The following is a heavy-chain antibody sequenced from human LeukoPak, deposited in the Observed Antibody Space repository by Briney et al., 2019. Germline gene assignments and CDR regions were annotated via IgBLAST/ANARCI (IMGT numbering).Heavy chain of an antibody. CDR3: ARDTYYYDSSGYWADY. V-gene: IGHV4-61*02. Sequence: SETLSLTCTVSGGSISSGSYYWSWIRQPAGKGLEWIGRIYTSGSTNYNPSLKSRVTMSVDTSKNQFSLKLSSVTAADTAVYYCARDTYYYDSSGYWADYWGQGTLVTVSS. D-gene: IGHD3-22*01. CDR1: GGSISSGSYY. J-gene: IGHJ4*02. CDR2: IYTSGST.